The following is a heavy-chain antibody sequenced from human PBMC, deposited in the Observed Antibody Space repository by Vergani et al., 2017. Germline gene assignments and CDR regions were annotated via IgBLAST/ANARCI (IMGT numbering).Heavy chain of an antibody. Sequence: EVELVQSGPEMRKPGESLKISCKGSEYSFGNYWIGWVRQMPGKGLEWVSSISSSSSYIYYADSVKGRFTISRDNAKNSLYLQMNSLRAEDTAVYYCARGYCSSTSCPWGQGTLVTVSS. CDR3: ARGYCSSTSCP. J-gene: IGHJ5*02. V-gene: IGHV3-21*01. D-gene: IGHD2-2*01. CDR2: ISSSSSYI. CDR1: EYSFGNYW.